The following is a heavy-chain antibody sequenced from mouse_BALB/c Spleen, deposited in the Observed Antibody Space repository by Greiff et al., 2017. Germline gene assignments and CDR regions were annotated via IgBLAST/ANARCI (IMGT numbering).Heavy chain of an antibody. J-gene: IGHJ1*01. D-gene: IGHD4-1*01. CDR3: VGRVTRYFDV. CDR1: GYTFTSYW. CDR2: IFPGTGTT. Sequence: VQLQESGAELVKPGASVKLSCKTSGYTFTSYWIQWVKQRPGQGLGWIGEIFPGTGTTYYNEKFKGKATLTIDTSSSTAYMQLSSLTSEDSAVYICVGRVTRYFDVWGAGSTGTVSS. V-gene: IGHV1S132*01.